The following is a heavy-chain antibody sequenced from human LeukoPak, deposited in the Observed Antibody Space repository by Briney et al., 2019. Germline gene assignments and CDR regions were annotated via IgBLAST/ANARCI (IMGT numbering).Heavy chain of an antibody. CDR2: IIPILGIA. CDR3: ASTTYGPGGGYFDY. D-gene: IGHD3-10*01. Sequence: GSSVKASCKASGGTFSSYAISWVRQAPGQGLEWMGRIIPILGIANYAQKFQGRVTITADKSTSTAYMELSSLRSEDTAVYYCASTTYGPGGGYFDYWGQGTLVTASS. CDR1: GGTFSSYA. V-gene: IGHV1-69*04. J-gene: IGHJ4*02.